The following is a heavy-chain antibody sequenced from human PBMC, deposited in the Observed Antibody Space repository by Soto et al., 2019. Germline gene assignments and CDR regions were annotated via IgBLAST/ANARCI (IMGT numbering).Heavy chain of an antibody. V-gene: IGHV3-43*01. CDR2: ISWDGGST. CDR3: ARMEDSGGSCECFDP. D-gene: IGHD2-15*01. J-gene: IGHJ5*02. CDR1: GFTFDDYT. Sequence: GGSLRLSCAASGFTFDDYTMHWVRQAPGKGLEWVSLISWDGGSTYYADSVKGRFTISRDNSKNSLYLQMNSLRTEDTALYYCARMEDSGGSCECFDPWGQGTLVTVSS.